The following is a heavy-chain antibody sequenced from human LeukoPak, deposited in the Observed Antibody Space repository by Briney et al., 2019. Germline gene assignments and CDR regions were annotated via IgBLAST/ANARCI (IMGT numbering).Heavy chain of an antibody. CDR3: ARVAYDILTGYYYFDY. D-gene: IGHD3-9*01. J-gene: IGHJ4*02. V-gene: IGHV1-3*01. CDR1: GYTFTSYA. CDR2: INAGNGNT. Sequence: GASVKVCCKASGYTFTSYAMHWVRQAPGQRLEWMGWINAGNGNTKYSQKFQGRVTITRDTSASTAYMELSSLRSEDTAVYYCARVAYDILTGYYYFDYWGQGTLVTVSS.